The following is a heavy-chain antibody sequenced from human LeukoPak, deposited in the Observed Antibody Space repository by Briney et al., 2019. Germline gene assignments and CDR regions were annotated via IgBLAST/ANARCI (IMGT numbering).Heavy chain of an antibody. J-gene: IGHJ6*03. V-gene: IGHV3-30*18. CDR3: AKDSRHCSSTSCIYYYYYMDV. D-gene: IGHD2-2*01. CDR1: GFTFSSYG. CDR2: ISYDGSNK. Sequence: GGSLRLFCAASGFTFSSYGMHWVRQAPGKGLEGVAVISYDGSNKYYSDSVKGRFTISRDNSKNTLYLQMNSLRAEDTAVYYCAKDSRHCSSTSCIYYYYYMDVWGKGTTVTVSS.